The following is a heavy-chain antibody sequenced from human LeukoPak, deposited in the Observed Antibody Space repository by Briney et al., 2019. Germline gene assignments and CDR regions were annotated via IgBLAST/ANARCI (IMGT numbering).Heavy chain of an antibody. J-gene: IGHJ6*02. Sequence: SETLSLTCAVYGGSFSGYYWSWIRQPPGKGLEWIGEINHSESTNYNPSLKSRVTISVDTSKNQFSLKLSSVTAADTAVYYCARVLLGVVEYYYYGMDVWGQGTTVTVSS. CDR2: INHSEST. CDR3: ARVLLGVVEYYYYGMDV. D-gene: IGHD3-3*01. CDR1: GGSFSGYY. V-gene: IGHV4-34*01.